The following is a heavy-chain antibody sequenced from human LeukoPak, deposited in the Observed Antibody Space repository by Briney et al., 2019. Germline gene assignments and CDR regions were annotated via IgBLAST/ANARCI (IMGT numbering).Heavy chain of an antibody. CDR2: IIPKFGTA. CDR1: GGTFSSYA. V-gene: IGHV1-69*01. CDR3: ARMEREYSAYDVRGDFDY. Sequence: ASVKVSCKASGGTFSSYAISWVRQAPGQGLEWMGGIIPKFGTANYAQKFQGRVTINAVESTNIAYMELSSLRSEDTAVYYCARMEREYSAYDVRGDFDYWGQGTLVTVSS. J-gene: IGHJ4*02. D-gene: IGHD5-12*01.